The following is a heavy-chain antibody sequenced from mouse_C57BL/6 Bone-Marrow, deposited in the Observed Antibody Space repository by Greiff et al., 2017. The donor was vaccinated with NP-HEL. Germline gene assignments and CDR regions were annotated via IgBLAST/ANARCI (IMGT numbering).Heavy chain of an antibody. Sequence: EVQLQQSGAELVKPGASVKLSCTASGFNINDYNMHWVKQRPEQGLEWIGSIDPEDGETKYAPKFQGKATLTADTSSNTAYMQLSSLTSEDTAIYYCDRVTTGNYDAMDYWGQGTSVTVSS. V-gene: IGHV14-2*01. D-gene: IGHD2-2*01. J-gene: IGHJ4*01. CDR2: IDPEDGET. CDR1: GFNINDYN. CDR3: DRVTTGNYDAMDY.